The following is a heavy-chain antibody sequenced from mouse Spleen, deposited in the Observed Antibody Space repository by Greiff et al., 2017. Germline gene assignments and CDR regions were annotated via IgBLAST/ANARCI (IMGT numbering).Heavy chain of an antibody. CDR1: GFTFSSYA. V-gene: IGHV5-9-1*02. CDR2: ISSGGDYI. D-gene: IGHD1-1*01. J-gene: IGHJ3*01. CDR3: TRDPHYYGSSSAWFAY. Sequence: DVKLVESGEGLVKPGGSLKLSCAASGFTFSSYAMSWVRQTPEKRLEWVAYISSGGDYIYYADTVKGRFTISRDNARNTLCLQMSSLKSEDTAMYYCTRDPHYYGSSSAWFAYWGQGTLVTVSA.